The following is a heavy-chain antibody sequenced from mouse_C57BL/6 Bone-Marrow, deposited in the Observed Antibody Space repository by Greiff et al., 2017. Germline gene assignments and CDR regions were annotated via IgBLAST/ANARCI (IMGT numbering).Heavy chain of an antibody. V-gene: IGHV1-85*01. Sequence: QVHVKQSGPELVKPGASVKLSCKASGYTFTSYDINWVKQRPGQGLEWIGWIYPRDGSTKYNEKFKGKATLTVDTSSSTAYLELHSLTSDDSAVYFCARDYGSSYWYFDVWGTGTTVTVSS. CDR1: GYTFTSYD. D-gene: IGHD1-1*01. CDR3: ARDYGSSYWYFDV. J-gene: IGHJ1*03. CDR2: IYPRDGST.